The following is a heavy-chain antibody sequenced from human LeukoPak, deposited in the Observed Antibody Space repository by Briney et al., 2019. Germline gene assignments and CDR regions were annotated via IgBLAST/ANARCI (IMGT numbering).Heavy chain of an antibody. V-gene: IGHV5-51*01. J-gene: IGHJ6*03. D-gene: IGHD4/OR15-4a*01. CDR3: ARLTSPPLYYSYYMDV. Sequence: GESLKIPCKGSGYRFTSYWIGWVRQIPGKGLEWMGIIYPGDSDTRYSPSFQGQVTISADKSIGTAYQQWSSLKASDTAMYYCARLTSPPLYYSYYMDVWGKGTSVTVSS. CDR2: IYPGDSDT. CDR1: GYRFTSYW.